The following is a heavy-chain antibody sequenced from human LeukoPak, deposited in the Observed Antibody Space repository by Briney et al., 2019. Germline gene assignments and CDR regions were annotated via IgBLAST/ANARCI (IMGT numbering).Heavy chain of an antibody. D-gene: IGHD6-19*01. CDR1: GFTVSSNY. Sequence: GGSLRLSCAASGFTVSSNYMSWVRQAPGKGLEWVSVIYSGGSTYYADSVKGRFTISRDNAKNTLHLQMNSLRAEDTALYYCAREDVDITVATSGAFDIWGQGTMVTVSS. CDR3: AREDVDITVATSGAFDI. J-gene: IGHJ3*02. V-gene: IGHV3-53*01. CDR2: IYSGGST.